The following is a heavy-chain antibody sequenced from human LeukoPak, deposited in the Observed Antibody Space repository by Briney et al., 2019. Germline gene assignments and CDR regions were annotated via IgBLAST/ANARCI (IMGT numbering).Heavy chain of an antibody. D-gene: IGHD7-27*01. J-gene: IGHJ4*02. CDR3: ARDLTAGRLVAGVVY. CDR1: GYTFSNYG. V-gene: IGHV1-18*01. Sequence: ASVKVSCKASGYTFSNYGISWVRQAPGQGLEWMGWISAYNGNTNYAQKFQGRVTMTTDTSTYTVYMELRSLRSDDTAVHYCARDLTAGRLVAGVVYWGQGTLVTVSS. CDR2: ISAYNGNT.